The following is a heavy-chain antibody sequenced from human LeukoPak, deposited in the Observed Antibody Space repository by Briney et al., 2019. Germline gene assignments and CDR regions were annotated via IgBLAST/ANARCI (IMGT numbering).Heavy chain of an antibody. CDR1: GFTFSTYS. CDR2: TSSSSSTI. CDR3: ARDGYCSGGSCYSATDY. Sequence: GGSLRLSCGASGFTFSTYSMNWVRQAPGKGLEWVSYTSSSSSTIYYADSVKGRFTISRDNAKNSLFLQMNSLRAEDTAVYYCARDGYCSGGSCYSATDYWGQGTLVTVSS. D-gene: IGHD2-15*01. V-gene: IGHV3-48*04. J-gene: IGHJ4*02.